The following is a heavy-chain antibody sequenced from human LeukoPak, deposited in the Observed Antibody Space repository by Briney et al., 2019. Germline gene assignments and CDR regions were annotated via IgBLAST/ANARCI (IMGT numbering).Heavy chain of an antibody. D-gene: IGHD3-22*01. CDR1: EVTLGDYP. Sequence: GGSLRLSCTASEVTLGDYPLTWVRQAPGKGLEWVGFIRSRAYDGTTKYAASVRGRFNISRDDSKNIAYLQMNSLKIEDTAVYYCGYGSTGFFTLSYWGPGTLVTVSS. V-gene: IGHV3-49*04. CDR3: GYGSTGFFTLSY. J-gene: IGHJ4*02. CDR2: IRSRAYDGTT.